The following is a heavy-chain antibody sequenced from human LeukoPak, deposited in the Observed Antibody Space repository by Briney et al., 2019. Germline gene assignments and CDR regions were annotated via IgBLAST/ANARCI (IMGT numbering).Heavy chain of an antibody. Sequence: PGGSLRLSCAASGFTFDDYAMHWVRQAPGKGLEWLSFIRSKGHGGTTEYAASVKGRFTISRDDSNSIAYLQMNSLIIEDTVVYFCTRDPHYYHGNPHDFWGQGTRVTVSS. D-gene: IGHD4-23*01. CDR3: TRDPHYYHGNPHDF. CDR1: GFTFDDYA. CDR2: IRSKGHGGTT. J-gene: IGHJ4*02. V-gene: IGHV3-49*04.